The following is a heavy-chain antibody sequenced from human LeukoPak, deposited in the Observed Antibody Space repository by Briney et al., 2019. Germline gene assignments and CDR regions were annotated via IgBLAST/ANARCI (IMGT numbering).Heavy chain of an antibody. D-gene: IGHD1-26*01. V-gene: IGHV4-59*12. Sequence: SETLSLTCTVSGGSISRYYWSWIRQPPGKGLEWVGYIYYSGSTNYNPSLKSRVTISVDTSKNQFSLKLSPVTPEDTAVYYCARTVGLYYVDYWGPGTLVTVSS. CDR1: GGSISRYY. J-gene: IGHJ4*02. CDR2: IYYSGST. CDR3: ARTVGLYYVDY.